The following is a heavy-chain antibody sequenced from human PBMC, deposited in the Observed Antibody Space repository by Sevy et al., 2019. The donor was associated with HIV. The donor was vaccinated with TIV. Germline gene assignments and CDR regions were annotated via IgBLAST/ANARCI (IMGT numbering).Heavy chain of an antibody. CDR1: GYTLTGLS. J-gene: IGHJ4*02. CDR2: ISAHNGDT. Sequence: ASVKVSCKVSGYTLTGLSMHWVRQAPGQGLEWMGWISAHNGDTNYAQKLQGRVTMISETSTSTAYMVLRSLRSDDTAIYYCARAYCSGGSCYSLAYWGQGTLVTVSS. CDR3: ARAYCSGGSCYSLAY. V-gene: IGHV1-18*01. D-gene: IGHD2-15*01.